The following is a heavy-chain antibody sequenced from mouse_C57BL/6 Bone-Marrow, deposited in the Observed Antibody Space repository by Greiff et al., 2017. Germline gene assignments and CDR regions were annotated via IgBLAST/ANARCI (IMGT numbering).Heavy chain of an antibody. J-gene: IGHJ2*01. V-gene: IGHV1-64*01. Sequence: VQLQQPGAELVKPGASVKLSCKASGYTFTSYWMHWVKQRPGQGLEWIGMIHPNSGSTNYNEKFKSKATLTVDKSSSTAYMQLSSLTSEDSAVYDCARFTTVVDFDYWGQGTTLTVSS. CDR1: GYTFTSYW. D-gene: IGHD1-1*01. CDR3: ARFTTVVDFDY. CDR2: IHPNSGST.